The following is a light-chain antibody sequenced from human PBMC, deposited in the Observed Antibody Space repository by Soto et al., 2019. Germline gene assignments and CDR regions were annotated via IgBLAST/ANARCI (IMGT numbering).Light chain of an antibody. CDR3: QQYDDLPYT. CDR2: DAS. J-gene: IGKJ2*01. Sequence: DIQMTQSPSSLSASVGDRITIACQASHDINNYLSWFQQKPGKAPRLLIYDASNFEAGVPSRFSGSGSGTDFTFTINSLQPEDIATYFCQQYDDLPYTFGQGTNLEIK. V-gene: IGKV1-33*01. CDR1: HDINNY.